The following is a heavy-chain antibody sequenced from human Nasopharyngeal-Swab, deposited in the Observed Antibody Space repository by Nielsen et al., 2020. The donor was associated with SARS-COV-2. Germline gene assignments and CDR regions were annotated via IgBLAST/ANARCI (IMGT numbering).Heavy chain of an antibody. J-gene: IGHJ6*02. D-gene: IGHD1-1*01. CDR2: INPNSGGT. V-gene: IGHV1-2*06. CDR3: ARDGTRYNWNDYYYHGMDV. CDR1: GYTFTGYY. Sequence: ASVKVSCKASGYTFTGYYMHWVRQAPGQGLEWMGRINPNSGGTNYAQKFQGRVTMTRDTSISTAYMELSRLRSDDTAVYYCARDGTRYNWNDYYYHGMDVWGQGTTVTVSS.